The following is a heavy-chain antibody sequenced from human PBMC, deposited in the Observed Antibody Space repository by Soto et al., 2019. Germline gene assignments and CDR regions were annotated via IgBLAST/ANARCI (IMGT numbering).Heavy chain of an antibody. J-gene: IGHJ4*02. CDR2: IWYDGSNK. CDR3: ARDPGPRSGAGPYYFDY. V-gene: IGHV3-33*08. D-gene: IGHD3-10*01. Sequence: GGSLRLCCAASGVTFCSYGMHWVRQAPGKGLEWVAVIWYDGSNKYYADSVKGRFTISRDNSKNTLYLQMNSLRAEDTAVYYCARDPGPRSGAGPYYFDYWGQGTLVTVSS. CDR1: GVTFCSYG.